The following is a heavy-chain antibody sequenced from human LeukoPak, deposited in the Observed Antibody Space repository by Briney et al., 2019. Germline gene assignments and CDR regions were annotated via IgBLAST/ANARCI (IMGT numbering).Heavy chain of an antibody. CDR3: ARKEESSSSSSHYYYRMDI. CDR1: LGSFSGYY. Sequence: PLEALSLTRVVYLGSFSGYYWCGIRPPPRRGVEWIGEINHRGSTNYNPPLKSRGTISVDTSKNQFSPQLSCVTAADAAVYYCARKEESSSSSSHYYYRMDIWGQGTTVTVSS. J-gene: IGHJ6*02. D-gene: IGHD6-6*01. V-gene: IGHV4-34*01. CDR2: INHRGST.